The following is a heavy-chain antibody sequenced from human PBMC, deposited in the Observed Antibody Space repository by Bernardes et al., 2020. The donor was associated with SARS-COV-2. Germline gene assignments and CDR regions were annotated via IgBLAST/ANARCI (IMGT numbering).Heavy chain of an antibody. J-gene: IGHJ6*04. Sequence: GESLKISCQASGYTFSDYWIAWVRQMPGKGLEWMGIIYPGDSDTRYSPSFQGQVTISADKSISTAYVNWSRLKASDTAMYYCARLGTLGVPGERTNYGMDVWGKGTTVTVSS. D-gene: IGHD7-27*01. V-gene: IGHV5-51*01. CDR3: ARLGTLGVPGERTNYGMDV. CDR2: IYPGDSDT. CDR1: GYTFSDYW.